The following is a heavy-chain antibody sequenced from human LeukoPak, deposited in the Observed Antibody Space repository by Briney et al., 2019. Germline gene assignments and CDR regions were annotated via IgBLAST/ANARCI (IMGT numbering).Heavy chain of an antibody. Sequence: PGGSLRLSCAASGFTFSSYSMNWVRQAPGKGLEWVSSISTSSSYIYYADSVKGRFTISRDNAKNSLYRQMNSLRAEDTAVYYCARDRVGVSAYDSLFDYWGQGTLVTVSS. CDR2: ISTSSSYI. CDR1: GFTFSSYS. J-gene: IGHJ4*02. V-gene: IGHV3-21*01. D-gene: IGHD5-12*01. CDR3: ARDRVGVSAYDSLFDY.